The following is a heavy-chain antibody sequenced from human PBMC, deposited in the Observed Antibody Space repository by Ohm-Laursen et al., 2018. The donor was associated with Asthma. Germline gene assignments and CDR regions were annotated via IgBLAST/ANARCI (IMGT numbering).Heavy chain of an antibody. CDR1: GFTFSGYY. CDR2: INGKSNSI. J-gene: IGHJ1*01. D-gene: IGHD1-26*01. CDR3: ARIGPEWELPGREYSLIH. V-gene: IGHV3-11*06. Sequence: SLRLSCSASGFTFSGYYMRWIRQAPGKGLEWISYINGKSNSIEYADSVKGRFTISRDNAKNSVYLQMNSLRAEDTALYYCARIGPEWELPGREYSLIHWGQGTLVTVSS.